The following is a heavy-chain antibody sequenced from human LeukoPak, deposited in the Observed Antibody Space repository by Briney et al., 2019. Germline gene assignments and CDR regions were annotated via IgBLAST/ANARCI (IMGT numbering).Heavy chain of an antibody. CDR3: ARGGVGETRPDAFDI. Sequence: PGGSLRLSCAASGFTFSSYSMNWVRQAPGKGLEWVSAISGSGGSTYYADSVKGRFTISRDNSKNTLYLQMNSLRAEDTAVYYCARGGVGETRPDAFDIWGQGTMVTVSS. D-gene: IGHD3-16*01. CDR2: ISGSGGST. CDR1: GFTFSSYS. J-gene: IGHJ3*02. V-gene: IGHV3-23*01.